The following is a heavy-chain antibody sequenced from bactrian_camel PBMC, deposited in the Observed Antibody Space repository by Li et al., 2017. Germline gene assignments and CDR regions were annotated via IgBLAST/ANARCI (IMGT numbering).Heavy chain of an antibody. J-gene: IGHJ4*01. V-gene: IGHV3S40*01. CDR2: LPSGHGST. D-gene: IGHD6*01. Sequence: QLVESGGGSVQAGGSMRLSCTIHGYTYSAGCMGWFRQAPGKGLEWVSVLPSGHGSTYYADSVKGRFIISRDDPKSTLYLQLHSLKTEDTAMYYCARVGSFWSLTWGQGTQVTVS. CDR1: GYTYSAGC. CDR3: ARVGSFWSLT.